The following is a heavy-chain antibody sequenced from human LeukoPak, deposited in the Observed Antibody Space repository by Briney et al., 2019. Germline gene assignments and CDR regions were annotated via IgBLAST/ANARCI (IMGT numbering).Heavy chain of an antibody. D-gene: IGHD1-7*01. CDR3: VGWGISGITNH. J-gene: IGHJ4*02. CDR1: GFTFSIHW. CDR2: MKQDGSEK. Sequence: GGSLRLSCAASGFTFSIHWMSWVRQAPGKGLEWVANMKQDGSEKYYVDSVKGRFTTSRDKNSLFLQMNSVRAEDTAVYYCVGWGISGITNHWGQGTLVAVSS. V-gene: IGHV3-7*01.